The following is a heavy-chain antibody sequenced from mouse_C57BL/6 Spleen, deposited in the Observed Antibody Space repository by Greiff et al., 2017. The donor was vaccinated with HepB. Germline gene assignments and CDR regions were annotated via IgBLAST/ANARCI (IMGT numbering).Heavy chain of an antibody. D-gene: IGHD1-1*01. J-gene: IGHJ2*01. CDR1: GFTFSSYA. Sequence: EVKLVESGGGLVKPGGSLKLSCAASGFTFSSYAMSWVRQTPEKRLEWVATISDGGSYTYYPDNVKGRFTISRDNAKNNLYLQMSHLKSEDTAMYYCARDGVYYYGPYYFDYWGQGTTLTVSS. CDR3: ARDGVYYYGPYYFDY. V-gene: IGHV5-4*01. CDR2: ISDGGSYT.